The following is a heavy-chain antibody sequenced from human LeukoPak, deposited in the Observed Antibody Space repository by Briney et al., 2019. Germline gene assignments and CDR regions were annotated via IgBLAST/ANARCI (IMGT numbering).Heavy chain of an antibody. V-gene: IGHV1-69*10. Sequence: GASVTVSRKDSGGTFSIYAISWGRQAPGEGGEGMGGIIPILGIANYAQQFQGTVTITADTSTSTAYMQLSSLRSEDTAVYYCARDRDSGYDSYYSYGMDVWGQGTPVTVSS. CDR2: IIPILGIA. CDR1: GGTFSIYA. D-gene: IGHD5-12*01. J-gene: IGHJ6*02. CDR3: ARDRDSGYDSYYSYGMDV.